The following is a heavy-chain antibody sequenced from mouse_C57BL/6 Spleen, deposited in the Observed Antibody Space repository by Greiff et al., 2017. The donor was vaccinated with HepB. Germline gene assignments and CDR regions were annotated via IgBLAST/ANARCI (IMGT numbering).Heavy chain of an antibody. CDR2: IYPGDGDT. V-gene: IGHV1-82*01. CDR1: GYAFSSSW. Sequence: QVQLKQSGPELVKPGASVKISCKASGYAFSSSWMNWVKQRPGKGLEWIGRIYPGDGDTNYNGKFKGKATLTADKSSSTAYMQLSSLTSEDSAVYFCAREDPYDYYAMDYWGQGTSVTVSS. J-gene: IGHJ4*01. D-gene: IGHD6-5*01. CDR3: AREDPYDYYAMDY.